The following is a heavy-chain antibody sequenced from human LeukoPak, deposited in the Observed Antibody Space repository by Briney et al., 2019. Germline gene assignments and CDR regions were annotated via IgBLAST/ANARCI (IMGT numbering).Heavy chain of an antibody. D-gene: IGHD2-2*02. Sequence: SETLSLTCTVSGGSINSGGYYWSWIRQHPGKGLEWIGYIYYSGCTYYNPSLKSRVTISVDTSRNQFSLKLSSVTAADTAVYYCARANFNIVVVPAAIELNWFDPWGHGTLVTVSS. CDR2: IYYSGCT. CDR1: GGSINSGGYY. CDR3: ARANFNIVVVPAAIELNWFDP. J-gene: IGHJ5*02. V-gene: IGHV4-31*02.